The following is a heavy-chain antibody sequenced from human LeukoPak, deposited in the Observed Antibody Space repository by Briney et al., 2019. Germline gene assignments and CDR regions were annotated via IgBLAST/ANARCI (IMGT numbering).Heavy chain of an antibody. CDR1: GGSISSYY. D-gene: IGHD3-3*01. CDR2: IYYSGST. CDR3: AREGSRDFWSGPVYYFDY. Sequence: PSETLSLTCTVSGGSISSYYWSWIRQPPGKGLGWIGYIYYSGSTNYNPSLKSRVTISVDTSKNQFSLKLSSVTAADTAVYYCAREGSRDFWSGPVYYFDYWGQGTLVTVSS. J-gene: IGHJ4*02. V-gene: IGHV4-59*01.